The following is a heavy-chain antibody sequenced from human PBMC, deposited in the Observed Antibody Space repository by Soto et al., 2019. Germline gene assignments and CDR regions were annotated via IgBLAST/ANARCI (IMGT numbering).Heavy chain of an antibody. Sequence: SETLSLTCTVSSGSIGSTIYSWDWIRQPPGKGLEWIGSIFYSGSTYYNPSLKSRVTISVDRSKNQFSLKLSSVTAADTAVYYCARHVDTAMVSNWFDPWGQGTLVTVSS. CDR1: SGSIGSTIYS. D-gene: IGHD5-18*01. CDR2: IFYSGST. J-gene: IGHJ5*02. CDR3: ARHVDTAMVSNWFDP. V-gene: IGHV4-39*07.